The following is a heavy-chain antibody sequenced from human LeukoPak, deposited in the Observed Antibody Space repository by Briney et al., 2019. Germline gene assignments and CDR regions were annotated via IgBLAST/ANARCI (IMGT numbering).Heavy chain of an antibody. V-gene: IGHV4-34*01. CDR3: AGYGGDWNFDFDS. CDR2: ITYRRSA. D-gene: IGHD2-21*01. CDR1: GGSLDIYY. J-gene: IGHJ4*02. Sequence: SGTLSLTCAVYGGSLDIYYWMFVRQPPGKGLHWIGEITYRRSADYNPSLKSRASITIDASQRQISLKLTSVTAADTAVYYCAGYGGDWNFDFDSWGQGTLVSVSP.